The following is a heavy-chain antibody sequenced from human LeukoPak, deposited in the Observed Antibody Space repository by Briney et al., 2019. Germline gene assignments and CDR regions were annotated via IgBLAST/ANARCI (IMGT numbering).Heavy chain of an antibody. D-gene: IGHD3-10*01. CDR2: IYPYDSHT. CDR3: ARLPNSGADLTWFDH. V-gene: IGHV5-51*01. J-gene: IGHJ5*02. CDR1: GSIFTYYW. Sequence: GGSLQISCEASGSIFTYYWIAGVRQLPGKGLEWMGIIYPYDSHTRYSPSFQGQVIISADKSISTAYLQWSSLKASDSAMYYCARLPNSGADLTWFDHWGQGTLVTVSS.